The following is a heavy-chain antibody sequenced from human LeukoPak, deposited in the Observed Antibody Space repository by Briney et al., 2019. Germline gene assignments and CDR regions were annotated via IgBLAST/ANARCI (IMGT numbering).Heavy chain of an antibody. J-gene: IGHJ4*02. CDR1: GFTFSHYD. CDR2: ISSSGTTI. CDR3: TTDSYDSRGTIDY. D-gene: IGHD3-22*01. V-gene: IGHV3-48*03. Sequence: PGGSLRLSCAASGFTFSHYDMNWVRQAPGKGLEWVSYISSSGTTIYYADSVKGRFTISRDNAKNSLYLQMNSLKTEDTAVYYCTTDSYDSRGTIDYWGQGTLVTVSS.